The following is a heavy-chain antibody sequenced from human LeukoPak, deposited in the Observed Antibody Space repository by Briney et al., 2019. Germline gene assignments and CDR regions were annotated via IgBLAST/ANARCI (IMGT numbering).Heavy chain of an antibody. Sequence: PGGSLRLSCAASGFTFSSYSMNWVRQAPGKGLEWVSSISSSSSYIYYADSVKGRFTISRDNAKNSLYLQMNSLRAEDTAVYYCARPRWLQFGPHDCWGQGTLVTVSS. CDR3: ARPRWLQFGPHDC. J-gene: IGHJ4*02. CDR2: ISSSSSYI. D-gene: IGHD5-24*01. CDR1: GFTFSSYS. V-gene: IGHV3-21*01.